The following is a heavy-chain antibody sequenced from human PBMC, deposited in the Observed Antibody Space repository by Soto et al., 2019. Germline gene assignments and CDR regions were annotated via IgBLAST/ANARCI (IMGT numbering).Heavy chain of an antibody. V-gene: IGHV1-69*12. CDR2: IIPMFDTP. J-gene: IGHJ4*02. CDR3: ARSGGLDRDFNY. Sequence: QVQLVQSGAEVKKPGSSVKVSCKASGGTFSSDSFSWVRQAPGQGLEWMGGIIPMFDTPIYAQKFQDXVPIAAXXSTSTAYMQLSSLRSGDTAVYYCARSGGLDRDFNYWGQGSLVTVSS. CDR1: GGTFSSDS. D-gene: IGHD2-15*01.